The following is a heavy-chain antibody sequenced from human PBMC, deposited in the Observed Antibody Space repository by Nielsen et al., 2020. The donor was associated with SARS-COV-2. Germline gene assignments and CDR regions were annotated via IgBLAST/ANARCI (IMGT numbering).Heavy chain of an antibody. CDR3: AKGSDV. CDR1: GFTFSSYA. CDR2: ISGSGSGA. J-gene: IGHJ6*02. V-gene: IGHV3-23*01. Sequence: GESLKISCAASGFTFSSYAMSWVRQAPGKGLEWVSAISGSGSGAYHADSVTGRFSISRDNSKNTLYLQMNSLRAEDTAVYYCAKGSDVWGQGTTVTVSS.